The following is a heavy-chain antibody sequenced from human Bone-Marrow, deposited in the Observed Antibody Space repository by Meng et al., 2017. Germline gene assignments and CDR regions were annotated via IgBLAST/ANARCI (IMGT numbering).Heavy chain of an antibody. CDR3: ARDYGYSNWFDP. D-gene: IGHD5-24*01. V-gene: IGHV3-15*01. CDR2: IKSKSAGGTT. J-gene: IGHJ5*02. Sequence: GRLVGSGGGLVKPGGSLRLSRAASGFAFSDAWMSWVRQAPGKGLEWVGLIKSKSAGGTTDYAAPVKGRFTISRDDSKTTMYLQMNSLRAEDTAVYYCARDYGYSNWFDPWGQGTLVTVSS. CDR1: GFAFSDAW.